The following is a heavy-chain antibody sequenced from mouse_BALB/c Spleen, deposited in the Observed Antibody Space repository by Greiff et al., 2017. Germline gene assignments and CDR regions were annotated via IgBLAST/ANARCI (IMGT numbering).Heavy chain of an antibody. V-gene: IGHV3-6*02. J-gene: IGHJ2*01. D-gene: IGHD3-3*01. CDR2: ISYDGSN. CDR3: ARTGTEDYLDY. Sequence: VQLKESGPGLVKPSQSLSLTCSVTGYSITSGYYWNWIRQFPGNKLGWMGYISYDGSNNYNPSLKNRISITRDTSKNQFFLKLNSVTTEDTATYYCARTGTEDYLDYWGQGTTLTVSS. CDR1: GYSITSGYY.